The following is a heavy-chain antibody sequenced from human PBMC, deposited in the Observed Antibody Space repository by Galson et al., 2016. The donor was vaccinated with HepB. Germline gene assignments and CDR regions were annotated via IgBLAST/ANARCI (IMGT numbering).Heavy chain of an antibody. CDR2: VNPNGGTT. Sequence: SVKVSCKASGYTFTGYYIDWVRQAPGQGLEWMGWVNPNGGTTYYTKKFQGRVTLPSDTSVGTVYMELSRLTSGDTGVYFCAREYNSGWYDSWGQGTLVTVSS. V-gene: IGHV1-2*02. J-gene: IGHJ5*01. CDR1: GYTFTGYY. CDR3: AREYNSGWYDS. D-gene: IGHD3-22*01.